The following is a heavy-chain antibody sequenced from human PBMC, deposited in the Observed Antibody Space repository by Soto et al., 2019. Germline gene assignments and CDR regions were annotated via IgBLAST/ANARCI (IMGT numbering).Heavy chain of an antibody. CDR1: GGSFSGYY. Sequence: QVQLQQWGAGPLRPLETLSLTCGVSGGSFSGYYWAWIRQSPGKGLEWIGEINDRGSINYNPSLKSRVSISVGTSKKHYSLNLRSVTAADTAVYYCARESHDILTGPPWVWYFDLWGRGTLVTVSS. D-gene: IGHD3-9*01. CDR2: INDRGSI. CDR3: ARESHDILTGPPWVWYFDL. V-gene: IGHV4-34*01. J-gene: IGHJ2*01.